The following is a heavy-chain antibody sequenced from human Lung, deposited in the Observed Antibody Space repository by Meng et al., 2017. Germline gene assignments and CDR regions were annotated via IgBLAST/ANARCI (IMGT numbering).Heavy chain of an antibody. D-gene: IGHD4-11*01. CDR1: GASFSDYY. Sequence: VQLPKWGAGLLKTSDALSLTCVVSGASFSDYYWSWIRQPPGKGLEWIGEINHSGSTNYNPFLESPATISVDTCQNNIYMTLSFVTAVDSAMDYCARGPTTMSHDFDYWGQGTLVTVSS. CDR3: ARGPTTMSHDFDY. CDR2: INHSGST. J-gene: IGHJ4*02. V-gene: IGHV4-34*01.